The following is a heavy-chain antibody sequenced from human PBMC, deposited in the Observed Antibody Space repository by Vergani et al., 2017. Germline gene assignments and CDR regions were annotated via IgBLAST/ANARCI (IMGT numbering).Heavy chain of an antibody. V-gene: IGHV1-24*01. CDR1: GYTLTELS. Sequence: QVQLVQSGAEVKKPGASVKVSCKVSGYTLTELSMHWVRQAPGKGLEWMGGFDPEDGETIYAQKFQGRVTMTEDTSTDTAYMELSSLRSEDTAVYYCARDLFYYDSSGYYSGFFDYWGQGTLVTVSS. CDR3: ARDLFYYDSSGYYSGFFDY. D-gene: IGHD3-22*01. CDR2: FDPEDGET. J-gene: IGHJ4*02.